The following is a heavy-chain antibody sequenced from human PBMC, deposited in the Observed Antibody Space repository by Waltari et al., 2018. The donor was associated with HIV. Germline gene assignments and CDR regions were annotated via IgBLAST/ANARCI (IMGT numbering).Heavy chain of an antibody. CDR3: TKGRMTTDY. Sequence: EVQLVESGGGLVQPGRSLRLSCTASGFTFGDYAMSCFRQAPGKGLGWVGCMRSKAYGVTTEYAASVKGRFTISRDDARSIAYLQMNSLQTEDTAVYYCTKGRMTTDYWGQGTLVTVSS. CDR1: GFTFGDYA. V-gene: IGHV3-49*03. CDR2: MRSKAYGVTT. D-gene: IGHD4-17*01. J-gene: IGHJ4*02.